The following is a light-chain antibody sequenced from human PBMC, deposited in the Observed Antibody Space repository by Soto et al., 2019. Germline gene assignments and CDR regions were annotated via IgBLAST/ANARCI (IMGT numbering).Light chain of an antibody. CDR3: QQYDSYST. CDR1: QSVSHW. J-gene: IGKJ2*01. Sequence: DIQMTQSPSTLSASVGDRVTITCRASQSVSHWLAWYQQKPGKAPKLLIYKASTLESGVPSRFSGSGSGTEFTLTISSLQPDDFATYFCQQYDSYSTFGQGTKVDIK. V-gene: IGKV1-5*03. CDR2: KAS.